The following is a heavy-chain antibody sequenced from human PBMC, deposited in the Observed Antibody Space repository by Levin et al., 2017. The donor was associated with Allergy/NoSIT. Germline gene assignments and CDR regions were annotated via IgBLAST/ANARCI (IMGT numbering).Heavy chain of an antibody. CDR3: ARLNIAGAFDI. D-gene: IGHD6-13*01. CDR2: INHSRST. J-gene: IGHJ3*02. CDR1: GGSFTNYY. V-gene: IGHV4-34*01. Sequence: SCAVYGGSFTNYYWNWIRQPPGKGLEWIGEINHSRSTYYNASLKSRLTISVDTSKNHFSLNLSSVTAADTAVYYCARLNIAGAFDIWGQGTLVTVSS.